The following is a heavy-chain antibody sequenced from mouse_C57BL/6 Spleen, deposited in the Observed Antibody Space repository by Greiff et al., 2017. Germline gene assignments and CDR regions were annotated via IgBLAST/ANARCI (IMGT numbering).Heavy chain of an antibody. D-gene: IGHD1-1*01. CDR2: IDPNSGGT. Sequence: VQLQQPGAELVKPGASVKLSCKASGYTFTSYWMHWVKQRPGRGLEWIGRIDPNSGGTKYNEKFKSKATLTVDKPSSTAYMQLSSLTSEDSAVYYCARPFYYYGSSYSYWYFDVWGTGTTVTVSS. J-gene: IGHJ1*03. V-gene: IGHV1-72*01. CDR3: ARPFYYYGSSYSYWYFDV. CDR1: GYTFTSYW.